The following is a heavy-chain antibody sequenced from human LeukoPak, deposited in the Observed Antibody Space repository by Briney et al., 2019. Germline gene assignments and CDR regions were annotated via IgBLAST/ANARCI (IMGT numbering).Heavy chain of an antibody. V-gene: IGHV3-21*01. Sequence: PGGSLRLSCAASGFTFSSYSMNWVRQAPGKGLEWVPSISSSSSYIYYADSVKGRFTISRDNAKNSLYLQMNSLRAEDTAVYYCARAPGVAAPYYYYGMDVWGQGTTVTVSS. CDR1: GFTFSSYS. CDR3: ARAPGVAAPYYYYGMDV. CDR2: ISSSSSYI. J-gene: IGHJ6*02. D-gene: IGHD3-10*01.